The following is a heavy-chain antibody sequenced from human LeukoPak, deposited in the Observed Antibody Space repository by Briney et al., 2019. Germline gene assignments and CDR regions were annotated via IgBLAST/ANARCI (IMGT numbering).Heavy chain of an antibody. D-gene: IGHD5-24*01. CDR2: IYHSGAT. CDR1: GASISGHY. CDR3: ARGNGMATFPWDS. Sequence: PSETLSLTCLVSGASISGHYWSWLRQPPGKGLEWIWYIYHSGATRYTSSLKSRVTMSLDTSKNNFSLKLSAVTAADTAVYYCARGNGMATFPWDSWGQGTLVTVSS. V-gene: IGHV4-59*11. J-gene: IGHJ4*02.